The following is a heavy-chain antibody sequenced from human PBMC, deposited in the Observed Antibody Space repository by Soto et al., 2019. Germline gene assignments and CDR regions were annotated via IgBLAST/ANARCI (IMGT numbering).Heavy chain of an antibody. J-gene: IGHJ5*02. CDR3: ASRNCTNGVCYSGHNWFDP. CDR2: INHSGST. Sequence: SETLSLTCAVYGGSFSGYYWCWIRQPPGKGLEWIGEINHSGSTNYNPSLKSRVTISVDTSKNQFSLKLSSVTAADTAVYYCASRNCTNGVCYSGHNWFDPWGQGTLVTVSS. CDR1: GGSFSGYY. V-gene: IGHV4-34*01. D-gene: IGHD2-8*01.